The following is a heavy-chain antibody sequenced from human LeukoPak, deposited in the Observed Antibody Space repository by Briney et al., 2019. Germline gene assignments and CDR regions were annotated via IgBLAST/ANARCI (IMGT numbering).Heavy chain of an antibody. D-gene: IGHD4-17*01. CDR1: GFTFSNYG. J-gene: IGHJ6*03. V-gene: IGHV3-23*01. CDR3: AKGDGDYYYYYYMDV. CDR2: ISGSGGST. Sequence: GGSLRPSCAASGFTFSNYGMSWVRQAPGKGLEWVSAISGSGGSTYYADSVKGRFTISRDNSKNTLYLQMNSLRAEDTAVYYCAKGDGDYYYYYYMDVWGKGTTVTISS.